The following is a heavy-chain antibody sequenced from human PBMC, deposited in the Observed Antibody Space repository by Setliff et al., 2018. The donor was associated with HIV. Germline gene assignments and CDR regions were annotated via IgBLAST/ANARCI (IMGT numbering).Heavy chain of an antibody. D-gene: IGHD6-13*01. CDR1: GGSISSSSYY. CDR2: IYYRGST. V-gene: IGHV4-39*01. J-gene: IGHJ5*02. Sequence: PSETLSLTCTVSGGSISSSSYYWGWIRQPPGKGLQWIGSIYYRGSTYYNPSLKSRVTISVDTSKNQFSLKLRSVTAADTAVYYCARIGSGWSVGWFDPWGQGTLVTVS. CDR3: ARIGSGWSVGWFDP.